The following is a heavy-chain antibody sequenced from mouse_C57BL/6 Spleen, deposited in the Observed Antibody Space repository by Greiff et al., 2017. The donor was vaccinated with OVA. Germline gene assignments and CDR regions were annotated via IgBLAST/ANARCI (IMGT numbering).Heavy chain of an antibody. D-gene: IGHD2-4*01. CDR1: GYSITSDY. J-gene: IGHJ4*01. Sequence: EVQVVESGPGLAKPSQTLSLTCSVSGYSITSDYWNWIRQFPGHKLEYMGYISYSGSTYNNPSLKSRISITRVTSKNQYYLQLNSVTTADTATDYCARCTHDYERAMDYWGQGTSVTVSS. CDR3: ARCTHDYERAMDY. V-gene: IGHV3-8*01. CDR2: ISYSGST.